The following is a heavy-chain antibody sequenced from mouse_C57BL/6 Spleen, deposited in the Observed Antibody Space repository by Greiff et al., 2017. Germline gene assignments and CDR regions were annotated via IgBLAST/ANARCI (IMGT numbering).Heavy chain of an antibody. D-gene: IGHD2-4*01. Sequence: QVQLQQSGAELVKPGASVKISCKASGYTFTDYYITWVKQRPGQGLEWIGKIGPGSGSTYYNEKFKGKATLTADKSSSAAYMQLSSLTSEDSAVYFCAQIYYDYLRYAMDYWGQGTSVTVSS. V-gene: IGHV1-77*01. J-gene: IGHJ4*01. CDR3: AQIYYDYLRYAMDY. CDR1: GYTFTDYY. CDR2: IGPGSGST.